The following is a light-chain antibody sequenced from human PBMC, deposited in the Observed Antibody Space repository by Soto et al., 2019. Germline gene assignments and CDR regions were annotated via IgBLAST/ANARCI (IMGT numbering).Light chain of an antibody. CDR2: DMN. J-gene: IGLJ1*01. CDR3: CAYAGSYTYV. CDR1: NSDVGGYEH. V-gene: IGLV2-11*01. Sequence: QSALTQPRSVSGSPGQSVTISCTGTNSDVGGYEHVSWYQQHPGKAPKLMIFDMNKRPSGVPDRLSGFRSGSTASLTISGLQAEDEADHYCCAYAGSYTYVFGTGTKLTVL.